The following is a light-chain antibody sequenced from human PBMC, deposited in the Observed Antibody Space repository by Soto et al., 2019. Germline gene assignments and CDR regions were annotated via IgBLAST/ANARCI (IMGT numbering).Light chain of an antibody. V-gene: IGKV1-39*01. CDR1: QSIGRN. CDR3: QQYNNWPLT. J-gene: IGKJ4*01. CDR2: TSS. Sequence: DIQMTQSPASLSASVGDRVTISCRASQSIGRNLNWYQQKPGKAPTLLIFTSSSLQSGVPSRFSGSGSGTEFTLTISSLQSEDFAVYSCQQYNNWPLTFGGGPRWIS.